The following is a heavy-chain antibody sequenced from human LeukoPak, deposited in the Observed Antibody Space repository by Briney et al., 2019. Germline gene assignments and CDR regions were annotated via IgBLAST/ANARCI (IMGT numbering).Heavy chain of an antibody. CDR2: IKSKTDGGTT. V-gene: IGHV3-15*01. D-gene: IGHD1-26*01. Sequence: PGGSLRLSCAASGFSFSSSGMHWVRQAPGKGLEWVGRIKSKTDGGTTDYAAPVKGRFTISRDDSKNTLYLQMNSLKTEDTAVYYCTTDNGHVGDPWGQGTLVTVSS. CDR1: GFSFSSSG. CDR3: TTDNGHVGDP. J-gene: IGHJ5*02.